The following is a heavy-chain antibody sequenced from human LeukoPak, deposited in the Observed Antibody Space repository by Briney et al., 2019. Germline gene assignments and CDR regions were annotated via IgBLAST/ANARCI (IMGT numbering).Heavy chain of an antibody. V-gene: IGHV1-69*05. Sequence: SVKVSCKASGGTFSSYAISWVRQAPGQGLEWMGGIIPIFGTANYAQKFQGRVTMTRDTSTSTVYMELSSLRSEDTAVYYCARDLQGRFLEWLLGGYFDYWGQGTLVTVSS. CDR1: GGTFSSYA. CDR2: IIPIFGTA. D-gene: IGHD3-3*01. J-gene: IGHJ4*02. CDR3: ARDLQGRFLEWLLGGYFDY.